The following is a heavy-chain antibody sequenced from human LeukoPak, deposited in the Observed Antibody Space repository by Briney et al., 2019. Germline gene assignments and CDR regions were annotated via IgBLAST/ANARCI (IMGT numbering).Heavy chain of an antibody. V-gene: IGHV1-18*01. CDR2: ISAYNGNT. Sequence: ASVKVSCTASGYTFTSYGISWVRQAPGQGLEWMGWISAYNGNTNYAQKLQGRVTMTTDTSTSTAYMELRSLRSDDTAVYYCAREVPAATLNWFDPWGQGTLVTVSS. CDR3: AREVPAATLNWFDP. D-gene: IGHD2-2*01. CDR1: GYTFTSYG. J-gene: IGHJ5*02.